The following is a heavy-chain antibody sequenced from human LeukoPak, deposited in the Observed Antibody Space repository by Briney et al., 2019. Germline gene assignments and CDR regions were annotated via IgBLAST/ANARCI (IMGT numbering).Heavy chain of an antibody. CDR1: GFIVSSNY. J-gene: IGHJ5*02. V-gene: IGHV3-66*01. D-gene: IGHD6-19*01. Sequence: GGSLRLSCAASGFIVSSNYMSWVRQAPGKGLEWVSTIHSGGRTYHPDSVRDRFTISRDNSKNTLYLQMDSLRAEDTAIYYRARDVMGRPDIAVAGLGSWGQGTLVTVSS. CDR2: IHSGGRT. CDR3: ARDVMGRPDIAVAGLGS.